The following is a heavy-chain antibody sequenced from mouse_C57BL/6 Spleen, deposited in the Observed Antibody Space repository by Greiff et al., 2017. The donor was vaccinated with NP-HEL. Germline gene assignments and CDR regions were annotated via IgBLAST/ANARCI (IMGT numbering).Heavy chain of an antibody. CDR3: ARGDGKAY. D-gene: IGHD2-1*01. CDR1: GYAFTNYL. J-gene: IGHJ2*01. V-gene: IGHV1-54*01. Sequence: VQLQQSGAELVRPGTSVKVSCKASGYAFTNYLIEWVKQRPGQGLEWIGVITPGSGGTNSNEKLQGKAALTADKSSSTAYSHLSSLTSEDSAVYFCARGDGKAYWGQGTTLTVSS. CDR2: ITPGSGGT.